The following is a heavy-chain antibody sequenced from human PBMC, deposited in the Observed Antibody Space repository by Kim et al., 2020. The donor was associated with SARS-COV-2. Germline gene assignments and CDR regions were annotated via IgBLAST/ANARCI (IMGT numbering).Heavy chain of an antibody. V-gene: IGHV3-48*02. CDR3: ARDLSRDW. J-gene: IGHJ1*01. Sequence: GGTLRLSCVASGFAFSDYSMNWVRQAPGKGLEWISDINCSSSVIYYADSVTGRITISGTYDKNSLYLQMNNLRDEDTVVYRWARDLSRDWGGQGTLVTDS. CDR2: INCSSSVI. D-gene: IGHD3-9*01. CDR1: GFAFSDYS.